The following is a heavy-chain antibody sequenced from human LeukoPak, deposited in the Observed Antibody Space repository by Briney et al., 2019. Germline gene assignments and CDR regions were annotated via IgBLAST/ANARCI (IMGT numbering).Heavy chain of an antibody. J-gene: IGHJ4*02. CDR2: MNPNSGNT. CDR1: GYTFTSYD. D-gene: IGHD6-13*01. CDR3: ARTPARRREKKGIAAIPFDY. Sequence: EASVKVSCKASGYTFTSYDINWVRQVTGQGLEWMGWMNPNSGNTGYAQKFQGRVTMTRNTSISTAYMELSSLRSEDTAVYYCARTPARRREKKGIAAIPFDYWGQGTLVTVSS. V-gene: IGHV1-8*01.